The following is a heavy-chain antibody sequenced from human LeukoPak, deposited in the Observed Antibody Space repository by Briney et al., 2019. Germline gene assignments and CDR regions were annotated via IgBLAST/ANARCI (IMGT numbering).Heavy chain of an antibody. CDR1: GGSISSYY. V-gene: IGHV4-4*07. D-gene: IGHD3-10*01. CDR2: IYTSGST. CDR3: ARTLLWFGESEVNWFDP. J-gene: IGHJ5*02. Sequence: SETLSLTCTVSGGSISSYYWSWIRQPAGKGLEWIGRIYTSGSTNYNPSLKSRVTMSVDTSKNQFSLKLSSVTAADTAVYYCARTLLWFGESEVNWFDPWGQGTLVTVSS.